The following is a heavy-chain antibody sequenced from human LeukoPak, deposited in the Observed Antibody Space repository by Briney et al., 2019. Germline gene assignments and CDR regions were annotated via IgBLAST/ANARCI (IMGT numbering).Heavy chain of an antibody. D-gene: IGHD5-12*01. J-gene: IGHJ3*02. CDR3: AGGYSGYDYAFDI. V-gene: IGHV4-34*01. CDR1: DGSFSGYY. CDR2: INHSGST. Sequence: SETLSLTCAVYDGSFSGYYWSWIRQPPGKGLEWIGEINHSGSTNYNPSLKSRVTISVDTSKNQFSPKLSSVTAADTAVYYCAGGYSGYDYAFDIWGQGTMVTVSS.